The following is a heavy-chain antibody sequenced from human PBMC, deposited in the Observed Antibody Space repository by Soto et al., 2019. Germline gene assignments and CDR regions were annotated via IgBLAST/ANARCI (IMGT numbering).Heavy chain of an antibody. V-gene: IGHV6-1*01. CDR3: AKGDNLGPKIGYAFDP. CDR1: GDSVSSNTAS. CDR2: TYFRSKWYN. D-gene: IGHD5-12*01. Sequence: SQTLSLTCAISGDSVSSNTASWNWIRQSPSRGLEWLGRTYFRSKWYNDYAVSVKSRIIINPDTSNNQFSLQLNSVTPEDTAVYFCAKGDNLGPKIGYAFDPWGQGIMVTVS. J-gene: IGHJ5*02.